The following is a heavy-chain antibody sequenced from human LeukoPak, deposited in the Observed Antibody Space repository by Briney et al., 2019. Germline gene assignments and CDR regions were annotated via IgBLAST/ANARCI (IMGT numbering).Heavy chain of an antibody. CDR1: GFTFSSYW. CDR3: ARAVYGDYGNWFDP. CDR2: IKQDGSEK. V-gene: IGHV3-7*01. Sequence: GGSLRLSCAASGFTFSSYWMSWVRQAPGKGLEWVANIKQDGSEKYYVDSVKGRFTIYRDNAKNSLYLKMNSLRAKDTAVYYCARAVYGDYGNWFDPWGQGTLVTVSS. D-gene: IGHD4-17*01. J-gene: IGHJ5*02.